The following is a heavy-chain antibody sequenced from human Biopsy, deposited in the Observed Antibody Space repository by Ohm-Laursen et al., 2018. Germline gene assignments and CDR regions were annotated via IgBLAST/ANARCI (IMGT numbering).Heavy chain of an antibody. CDR3: ARATLDYYDSNGYGADAFDI. Sequence: ASVKVSCKVSGYTFTRYYMHWVRQAPGQGLQWMGLINPSHGSTGSAQKFEGRFTMTRDTSTSTFYMELRSLRSEDTAIYYCARATLDYYDSNGYGADAFDIWGQGTMVTVSS. CDR1: GYTFTRYY. D-gene: IGHD3-22*01. CDR2: INPSHGST. V-gene: IGHV1-46*01. J-gene: IGHJ3*02.